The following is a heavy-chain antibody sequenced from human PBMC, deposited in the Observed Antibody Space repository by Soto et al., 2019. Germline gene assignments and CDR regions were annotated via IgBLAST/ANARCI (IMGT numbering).Heavy chain of an antibody. CDR2: ISAYNGNT. Sequence: ASVKVSCKISGYTVTSYRISWVRKAPGQWLECMGLISAYNGNTNYAEKLQGRVTMTTDTSTSTAYEELMKLRSDNTAEYYCAREGEQEHNLFAPWGQGTRVTVS. V-gene: IGHV1-18*01. D-gene: IGHD6-13*01. CDR1: GYTVTSYR. CDR3: AREGEQEHNLFAP. J-gene: IGHJ5*02.